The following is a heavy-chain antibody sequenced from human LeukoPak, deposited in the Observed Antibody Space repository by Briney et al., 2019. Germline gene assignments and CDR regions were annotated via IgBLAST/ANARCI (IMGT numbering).Heavy chain of an antibody. D-gene: IGHD6-19*01. CDR3: ARQRGETVAGTRWFDP. Sequence: SETLSLTCTVSGGSISSYYWSWIRQPAGRGLEWIGRIYTSGSTNYNPSLKSRVTMSVDTSKNQFSLKLSSVTAADTAVYYCARQRGETVAGTRWFDPWGQGTLVTVSS. CDR1: GGSISSYY. J-gene: IGHJ5*02. CDR2: IYTSGST. V-gene: IGHV4-4*07.